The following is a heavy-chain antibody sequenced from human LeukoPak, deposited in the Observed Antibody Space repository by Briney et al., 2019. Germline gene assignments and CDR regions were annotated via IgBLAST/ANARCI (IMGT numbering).Heavy chain of an antibody. J-gene: IGHJ4*02. V-gene: IGHV1-46*01. Sequence: GASVKVSCKASGYTFTSYYMHWVRQALGQGLEWMGIINPSGGSTSYAQKFQGRVTMTRDTPTSTVYMELSSLRSEDTAVYYCARAPAGYCSGGSCATFDYWGQGTLVTVSS. CDR2: INPSGGST. CDR3: ARAPAGYCSGGSCATFDY. D-gene: IGHD2-15*01. CDR1: GYTFTSYY.